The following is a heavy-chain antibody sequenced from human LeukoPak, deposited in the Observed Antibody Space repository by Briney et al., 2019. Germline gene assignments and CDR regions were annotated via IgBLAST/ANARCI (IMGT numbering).Heavy chain of an antibody. CDR1: GFTFSSYG. J-gene: IGHJ4*02. CDR3: AKVNYYDSSGYLDY. D-gene: IGHD3-22*01. V-gene: IGHV3-30*18. CDR2: ISHDGSNE. Sequence: PGGSLRLSCTASGFTFSSYGMHWVRQAPGKGLEWVAVISHDGSNEHYADSVKGRFTISRDNSKNTLYLQMDSLRVEDTAVFYCAKVNYYDSSGYLDYWGQGTLVTVSS.